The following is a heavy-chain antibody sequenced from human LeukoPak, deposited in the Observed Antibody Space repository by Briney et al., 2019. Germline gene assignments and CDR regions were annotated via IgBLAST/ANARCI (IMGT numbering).Heavy chain of an antibody. J-gene: IGHJ4*02. CDR1: GFTFSNYW. V-gene: IGHV3-7*03. CDR2: IKQDGSEK. D-gene: IGHD6-19*01. Sequence: GGSLRLSCAASGFTFSNYWMSWVRQAPGKGLEWVANIKQDGSEKYYVDSVKGRFTISRDNAKKSLYLQMNSLRAEDTAVYYCARGRLSSGWYVLTGYWGQGTLVTVSS. CDR3: ARGRLSSGWYVLTGY.